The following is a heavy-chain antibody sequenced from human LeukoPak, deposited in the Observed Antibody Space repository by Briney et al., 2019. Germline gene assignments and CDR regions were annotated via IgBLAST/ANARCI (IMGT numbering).Heavy chain of an antibody. D-gene: IGHD3-10*01. CDR1: GDSMSGYP. V-gene: IGHV4-4*07. Sequence: PSETLSLTCTISGDSMSGYPWSWLRQPAGKELEWIGRIYTSYFTEYNLSLDGRVTMSIDTSKNQFSLMLDSVTAADTAIYYCARVHIVTGTYFDSWGQGALVTVSS. CDR2: IYTSYFT. J-gene: IGHJ4*02. CDR3: ARVHIVTGTYFDS.